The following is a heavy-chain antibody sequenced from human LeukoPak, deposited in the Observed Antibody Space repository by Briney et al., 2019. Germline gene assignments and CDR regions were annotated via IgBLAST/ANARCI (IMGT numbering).Heavy chain of an antibody. CDR1: GGSIRGYF. CDR2: IYYSGST. D-gene: IGHD6-13*01. J-gene: IGHJ4*02. V-gene: IGHV4-59*01. CDR3: ARLGYSSSWSHFDY. Sequence: SETLSLTCTVSGGSIRGYFWTWIRQPPGKGLEWIGYIYYSGSTNYNPSLKSRVTISVDTSKNQFSLKLSSVTGADTAVYYCARLGYSSSWSHFDYWGQGTLVTVSS.